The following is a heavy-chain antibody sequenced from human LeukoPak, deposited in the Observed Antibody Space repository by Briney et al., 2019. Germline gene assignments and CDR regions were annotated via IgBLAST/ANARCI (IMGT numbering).Heavy chain of an antibody. J-gene: IGHJ4*02. D-gene: IGHD3-22*01. V-gene: IGHV1-69*05. CDR3: AREANHYYDSSGSHFDY. Sequence: ASVKVSCKASGGTFSSYAISWVRQAPGQGLEWMGGIILIFGTANYAQKFQGRVTITTDESTSTAYMELSSLRSEDTAVYYCAREANHYYDSSGSHFDYWGQGTLVTVSS. CDR2: IILIFGTA. CDR1: GGTFSSYA.